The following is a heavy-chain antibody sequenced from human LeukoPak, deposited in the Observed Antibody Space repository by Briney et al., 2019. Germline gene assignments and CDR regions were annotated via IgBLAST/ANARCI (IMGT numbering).Heavy chain of an antibody. CDR2: IIPIFGRA. Sequence: SVKVSCKASGGTFSSYAIIWVRHAPGQGLEWMGGIIPIFGRANYAQKFQGRVTITTDESTSTAYMELSSLRSEDTAVYYCARGWDCSGGNCYSESEDYYYYYMDVWGKGTTVTVSS. D-gene: IGHD2-15*01. J-gene: IGHJ6*03. V-gene: IGHV1-69*05. CDR1: GGTFSSYA. CDR3: ARGWDCSGGNCYSESEDYYYYYMDV.